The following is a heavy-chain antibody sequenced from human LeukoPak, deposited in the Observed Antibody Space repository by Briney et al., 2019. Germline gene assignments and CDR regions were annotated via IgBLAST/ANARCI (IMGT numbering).Heavy chain of an antibody. D-gene: IGHD2-8*02. CDR3: AGHHPRNTVDF. Sequence: TSETLSLTCTVSGGSISSYYWSWIRQPPGKGLEWIAYISDIGSINYNPSLKSRVTISLDTSKDQFSLKLSSVTAADTAVYYCAGHHPRNTVDFWGQGTLVTVSS. CDR1: GGSISSYY. J-gene: IGHJ4*02. V-gene: IGHV4-59*08. CDR2: ISDIGSI.